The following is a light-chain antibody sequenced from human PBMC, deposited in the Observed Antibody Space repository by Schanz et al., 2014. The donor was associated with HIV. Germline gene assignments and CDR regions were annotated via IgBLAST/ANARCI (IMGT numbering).Light chain of an antibody. Sequence: QSVLTQPPSASGSPGQSVTISCTGTSSDVGGYNYVSWYQQHPGKAPKLMIYEVTKRPSGVSPRFSGSKSGNTASLTISGLQAEDEADYYCSSYAGTTPFVVFGGGTKLTVL. J-gene: IGLJ2*01. CDR2: EVT. V-gene: IGLV2-8*01. CDR3: SSYAGTTPFVV. CDR1: SSDVGGYNY.